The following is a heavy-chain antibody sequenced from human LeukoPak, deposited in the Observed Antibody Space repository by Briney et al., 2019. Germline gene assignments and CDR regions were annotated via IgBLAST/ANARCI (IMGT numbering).Heavy chain of an antibody. Sequence: GGSLRLSCAASGFTFSSYWMHWVRQAPGKGLVWVSRINSDGSSTSYADSVKGRFTISRDNAKNTLYLQMNSLRAEDTAVYYCARGPYYYDSSGYIDYWGQGTLVTVSS. CDR1: GFTFSSYW. J-gene: IGHJ4*02. V-gene: IGHV3-74*01. D-gene: IGHD3-22*01. CDR2: INSDGSST. CDR3: ARGPYYYDSSGYIDY.